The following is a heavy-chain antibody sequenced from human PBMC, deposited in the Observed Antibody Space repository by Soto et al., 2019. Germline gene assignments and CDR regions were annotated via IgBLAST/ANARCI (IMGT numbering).Heavy chain of an antibody. D-gene: IGHD2-2*01. Sequence: PGGSLRLSCAASGLTFRSYWMQWVRQAPGKGLVWVSWINSDGSSTSYADSVKGRFTISRDNAKNTLYLQMNSLRAEDTAVYYCAKDDASINMPDRNWFDPWGQGTLVTVSS. J-gene: IGHJ5*02. CDR3: AKDDASINMPDRNWFDP. V-gene: IGHV3-74*01. CDR1: GLTFRSYW. CDR2: INSDGSST.